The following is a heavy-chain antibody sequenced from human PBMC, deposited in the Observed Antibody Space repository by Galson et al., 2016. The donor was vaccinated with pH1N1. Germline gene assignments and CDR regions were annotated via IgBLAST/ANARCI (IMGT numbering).Heavy chain of an antibody. V-gene: IGHV3-23*01. D-gene: IGHD1-26*01. CDR2: VGRSGHNT. J-gene: IGHJ4*02. Sequence: SLRLSCAASGFTFSNDAMSWVRQAPGKRLEWVSTVGRSGHNTHYTDSVRGRFTISRDNSRNTPYLQMNSLRAEDTAVSFCTKDTDEMVGSSSNWGQGALVTVSS. CDR3: TKDTDEMVGSSSN. CDR1: GFTFSNDA.